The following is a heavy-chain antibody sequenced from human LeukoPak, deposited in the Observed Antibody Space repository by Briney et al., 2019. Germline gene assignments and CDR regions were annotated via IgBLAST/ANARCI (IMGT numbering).Heavy chain of an antibody. J-gene: IGHJ5*02. D-gene: IGHD3-22*01. CDR3: AREPYYYESSGSTAP. Sequence: SETLSLTCTVSGYSISSGYYWGWIRQPPGKGLEWIASIYHSGSIYYNSSLKSRVTMSVDTSKNQFSLKLSSVTAADTAVYYCAREPYYYESSGSTAPWGQGTLVTVSS. CDR1: GYSISSGYY. V-gene: IGHV4-38-2*02. CDR2: IYHSGSI.